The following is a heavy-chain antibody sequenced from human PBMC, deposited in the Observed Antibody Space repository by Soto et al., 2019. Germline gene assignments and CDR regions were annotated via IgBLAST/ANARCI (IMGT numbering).Heavy chain of an antibody. CDR3: ARETRSGSYYKARNYYGMDV. Sequence: SETLSLTCTVSGVSISSYYWSWIRQPPGKGLEWIGYIYYSGSTNYNPSLKSRVTISVDTSKNQFSLKLSSVTAADTAVYYCARETRSGSYYKARNYYGMDVWGQGTTVTVSS. CDR2: IYYSGST. D-gene: IGHD3-10*01. CDR1: GVSISSYY. V-gene: IGHV4-59*01. J-gene: IGHJ6*02.